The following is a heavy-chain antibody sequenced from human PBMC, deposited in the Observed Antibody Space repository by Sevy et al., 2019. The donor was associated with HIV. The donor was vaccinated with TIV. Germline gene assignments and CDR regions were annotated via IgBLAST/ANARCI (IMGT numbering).Heavy chain of an antibody. CDR1: GYTFTSYG. V-gene: IGHV1-18*01. D-gene: IGHD1-26*01. CDR3: ATLGCYTPDFDY. CDR2: ISAYNGNT. J-gene: IGHJ4*02. Sequence: ASVKVSCKASGYTFTSYGISWVRQAPGQGLEWMGWISAYNGNTNYAQRLQGRVTMTTDTSTSTAYMELRSLRSDDTAVYYCATLGCYTPDFDYWGQGTLVTVSS.